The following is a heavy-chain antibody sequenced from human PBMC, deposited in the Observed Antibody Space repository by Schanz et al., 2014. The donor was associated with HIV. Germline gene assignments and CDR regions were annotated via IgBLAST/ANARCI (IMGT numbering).Heavy chain of an antibody. Sequence: EVQLLESGGGLVQPGGSLRLSCTVSGFTFSRSAMTWVRQAPGKGLEWVSRISRDGKTANKADSVKGRFTVSRDNAKNRLYLQMNNLTAGDTAVYYCARDKGGGRDYWGQGTLVTVSS. CDR3: ARDKGGGRDY. CDR2: ISRDGKTA. V-gene: IGHV3-74*01. D-gene: IGHD2-15*01. CDR1: GFTFSRSA. J-gene: IGHJ4*02.